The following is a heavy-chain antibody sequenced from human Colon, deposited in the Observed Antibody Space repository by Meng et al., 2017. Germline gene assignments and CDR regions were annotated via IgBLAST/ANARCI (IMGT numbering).Heavy chain of an antibody. CDR3: ARYFYDSRGVTWFDP. Sequence: QVQLQESGPGLGKPSQTLSLTCTVPGGAISSGDYYWSWSRQHPGKGLEWIGYFYFSGNTYYNPSLKSRVSISVDTSKNRFSLNLSSVTAADTAVYYCARYFYDSRGVTWFDPWGQGTLVTVSS. J-gene: IGHJ5*02. CDR1: GGAISSGDYY. CDR2: FYFSGNT. V-gene: IGHV4-31*03. D-gene: IGHD3-22*01.